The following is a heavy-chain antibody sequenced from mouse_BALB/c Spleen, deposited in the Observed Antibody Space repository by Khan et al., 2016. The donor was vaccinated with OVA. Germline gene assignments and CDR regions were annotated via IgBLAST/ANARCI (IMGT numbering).Heavy chain of an antibody. D-gene: IGHD3-2*02. CDR3: SRRGAAQATWDYFDY. V-gene: IGHV1-63*02. Sequence: QVQLKQSGAELVRPGTSVKMSCKAAGYTFTNYWIGWVKQRPGHGLEWIGDTYPGGGYTNYNEKFKGKATLTADTSSSTAYMQLSGLTSEDSDIYYLSRRGAAQATWDYFDYWGQGTTLTVSS. CDR1: GYTFTNYW. J-gene: IGHJ2*01. CDR2: TYPGGGYT.